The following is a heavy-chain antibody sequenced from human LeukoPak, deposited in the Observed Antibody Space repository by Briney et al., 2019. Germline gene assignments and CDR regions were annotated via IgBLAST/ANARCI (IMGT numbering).Heavy chain of an antibody. CDR2: IYYSGST. J-gene: IGHJ5*02. Sequence: PSETLSLTCTVSGGSISSYYWSWIRQPPGKGLEWIGYIYYSGSTNYNPSLKSRVTISIDTSKNQFSLKMTSVTAADTAVYYCARELRYFDWLWGVDPWGQGTLAIVSS. CDR3: ARELRYFDWLWGVDP. D-gene: IGHD3-9*01. CDR1: GGSISSYY. V-gene: IGHV4-59*12.